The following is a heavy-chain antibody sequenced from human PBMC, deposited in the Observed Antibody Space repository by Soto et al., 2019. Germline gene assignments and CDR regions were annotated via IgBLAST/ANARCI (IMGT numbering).Heavy chain of an antibody. Sequence: QVQLQESGPGLVKPSETLSLTCTVSGGSISNYYWSWIRQPPGKGLEWIGYIYPSGSTNYNPSLKSRVTISVDTSKNQFSLKLSSVTAADTAVYYCARGKCDIWTTMTGGMGAFDFWGQGTMVTVSS. D-gene: IGHD4-17*01. CDR2: IYPSGST. J-gene: IGHJ3*01. V-gene: IGHV4-59*01. CDR1: GGSISNYY. CDR3: ARGKCDIWTTMTGGMGAFDF.